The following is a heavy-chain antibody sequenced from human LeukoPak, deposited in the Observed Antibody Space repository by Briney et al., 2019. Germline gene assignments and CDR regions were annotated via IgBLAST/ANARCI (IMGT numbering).Heavy chain of an antibody. CDR1: GFTFDDYA. J-gene: IGHJ3*02. CDR2: ISGSGGST. Sequence: PGGSLRLSCAASGFTFDDYAMHWVRQAPGKGLEWVSAISGSGGSTYYADSVKGRFTISRDNSKNTLYLQMNSLRAEDTAVYYCAKDFGSGSYRQNAFDIWGQGTMVTVSS. V-gene: IGHV3-23*01. D-gene: IGHD5-18*01. CDR3: AKDFGSGSYRQNAFDI.